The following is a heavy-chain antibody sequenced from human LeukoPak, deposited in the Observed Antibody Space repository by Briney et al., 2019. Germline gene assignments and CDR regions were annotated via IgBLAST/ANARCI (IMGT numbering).Heavy chain of an antibody. V-gene: IGHV4-59*01. CDR3: VRGHLVGGWFKYDAFDI. CDR2: IYHSGST. D-gene: IGHD6-19*01. Sequence: SEALSLTCTVSGDSISSYYWSWIRQPPGEGLEWIGYIYHSGSTNYNPSLKSRVTISLDTSKKHFSLKLSSVTAADTAVYYCVRGHLVGGWFKYDAFDIWGQGTMVSVSS. J-gene: IGHJ3*02. CDR1: GDSISSYY.